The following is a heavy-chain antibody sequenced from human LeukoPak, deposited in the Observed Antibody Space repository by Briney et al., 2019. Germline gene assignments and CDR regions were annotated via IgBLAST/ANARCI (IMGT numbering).Heavy chain of an antibody. D-gene: IGHD1-26*01. CDR1: GYTFTGYY. CDR3: ARALVGATPFDY. Sequence: ASVKVSCKASGYTFTGYYMHWVRQAPGQGLEWMGWINPNSGGTNYAQKFQGRVTMTRDTSISTAYMELSRLRSDDTAVYYCARALVGATPFDYWGRGTLVTVSS. V-gene: IGHV1-2*02. CDR2: INPNSGGT. J-gene: IGHJ4*02.